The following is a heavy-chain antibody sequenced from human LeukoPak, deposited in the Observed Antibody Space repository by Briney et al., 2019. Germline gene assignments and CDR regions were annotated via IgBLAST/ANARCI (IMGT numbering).Heavy chain of an antibody. CDR2: INPNSGGT. CDR3: AREDPTCSSTSCYTRWFDP. V-gene: IGHV1-2*02. D-gene: IGHD2-2*02. Sequence: ASVKVSCKAPGYTFTGYYMHWVRQAPGQGLEWMGWINPNSGGTNYAQKFQGRVTMTRDTSISTAYMELSRLRSDDTAVYYCAREDPTCSSTSCYTRWFDPCGQGTLVTVSS. CDR1: GYTFTGYY. J-gene: IGHJ5*02.